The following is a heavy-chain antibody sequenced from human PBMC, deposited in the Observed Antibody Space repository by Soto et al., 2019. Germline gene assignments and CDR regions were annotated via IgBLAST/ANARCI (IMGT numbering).Heavy chain of an antibody. CDR3: ARIWSPPPSGYSSEGGGYSYCGLDV. CDR1: GDSISNSGHY. D-gene: IGHD6-19*01. V-gene: IGHV4-31*03. Sequence: QVQLQESGPGLVKPSQTLSLTCTVSGDSISNSGHYWGWIRQRPGKGLEWIGNIYHSGTTFYEPSLRSRVTISVDTSKNQFSLALTSVTAADTAVYLCARIWSPPPSGYSSEGGGYSYCGLDVWGQGTTVSVSS. CDR2: IYHSGTT. J-gene: IGHJ6*02.